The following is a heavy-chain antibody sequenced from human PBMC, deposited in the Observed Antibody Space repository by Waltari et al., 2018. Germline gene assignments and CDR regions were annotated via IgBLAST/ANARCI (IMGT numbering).Heavy chain of an antibody. CDR3: ARDRGYYDSSGNAFDI. CDR1: GGSISSGGYS. Sequence: QLQLQESGSGLVKPSQTLSLTCAVSGGSISSGGYSWSWIRQPPGKGLEWIGYIYHSGGTYYNPSLKSRVTISVDRSKNQFSLKLSSVTAADTAVYYCARDRGYYDSSGNAFDIWGQGTMVTVSS. V-gene: IGHV4-30-2*01. J-gene: IGHJ3*02. D-gene: IGHD3-22*01. CDR2: IYHSGGT.